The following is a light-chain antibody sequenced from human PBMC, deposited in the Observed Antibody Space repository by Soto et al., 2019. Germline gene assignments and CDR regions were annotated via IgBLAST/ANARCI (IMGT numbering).Light chain of an antibody. CDR3: QQYGSSPWT. Sequence: EIVLTQSPGTLSLSPGERATLSCSASQSVVNTYLAWYQHKPGQAPRLLIYGAYTRATGITDRFSGSGSGTDFTLTISRLEPEDFAVYYCQQYGSSPWTVGPGTKVEIK. CDR1: QSVVNTY. V-gene: IGKV3-20*01. J-gene: IGKJ1*01. CDR2: GAY.